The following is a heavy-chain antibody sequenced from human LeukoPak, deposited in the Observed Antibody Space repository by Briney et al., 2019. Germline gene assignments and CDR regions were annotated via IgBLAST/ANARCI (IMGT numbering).Heavy chain of an antibody. J-gene: IGHJ4*02. CDR3: ASWGTSGWYHY. Sequence: GGSLRLSCAASGFTFSSYSMNWVRQAPGKGLEWVSYISSSSSTVYYADSVKGRFTISRDNAKNSLYLQMNSLRAEDTAVYYCASWGTSGWYHYWGQGTLVTVSS. CDR2: ISSSSSTV. CDR1: GFTFSSYS. D-gene: IGHD6-19*01. V-gene: IGHV3-48*01.